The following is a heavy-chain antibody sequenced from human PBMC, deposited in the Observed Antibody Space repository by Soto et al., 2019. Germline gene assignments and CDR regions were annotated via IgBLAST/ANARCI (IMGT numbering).Heavy chain of an antibody. V-gene: IGHV1-69*13. D-gene: IGHD3-3*01. CDR2: IIPIFTTT. CDR1: GDTFSNYA. CDR3: AKWAGRIGENYGFWSGPFDY. J-gene: IGHJ4*02. Sequence: SVKVSCKASGDTFSNYAFSWVRQAPGQGLEWMGAIIPIFTTTNYPQKFQGRVTITADESTSTAYMELSSLRSDDTAVYYCAKWAGRIGENYGFWSGPFDYWGQGTPVTVSS.